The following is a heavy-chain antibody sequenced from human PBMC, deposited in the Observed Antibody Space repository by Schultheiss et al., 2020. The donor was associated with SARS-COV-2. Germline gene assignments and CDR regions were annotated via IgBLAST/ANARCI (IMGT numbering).Heavy chain of an antibody. CDR2: ISSSSSYI. V-gene: IGHV3-21*01. J-gene: IGHJ5*02. Sequence: GGSLRLSCAASGFTFSSYSMNWVRQAPGKGLEWVSSISSSSSYIYYADSVKGRFTISRDNSKNTLYLQMNSLRAEDTAVYYCARGPRGLRWFDPWGQGNLVTVSS. D-gene: IGHD2-15*01. CDR3: ARGPRGLRWFDP. CDR1: GFTFSSYS.